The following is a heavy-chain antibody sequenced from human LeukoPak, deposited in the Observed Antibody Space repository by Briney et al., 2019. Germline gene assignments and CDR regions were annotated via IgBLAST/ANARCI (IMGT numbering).Heavy chain of an antibody. D-gene: IGHD3-3*01. J-gene: IGHJ6*02. CDR2: INPSGGST. Sequence: ASVKVSCKASGYTFTSYYMHWVRQAPGQGLEWMGIINPSGGSTSYAQKFQGRVTMTRDRSTSTVYMELSSLRSEDTAVYYCARDREAYDFWSGYARYGMDVWGQGTTVTVSS. CDR3: ARDREAYDFWSGYARYGMDV. CDR1: GYTFTSYY. V-gene: IGHV1-46*01.